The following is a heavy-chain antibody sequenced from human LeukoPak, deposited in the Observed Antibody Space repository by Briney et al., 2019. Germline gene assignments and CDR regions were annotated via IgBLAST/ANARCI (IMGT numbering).Heavy chain of an antibody. J-gene: IGHJ4*02. Sequence: SETLSLTCAVYGGSFSGYYWSWIRQPPGKGLEWIGEINHSGSTNYNPSLKSRVTISVDTSKKQFSLKLSSVTAADTAVYYCARCRVRSSEIDYWGQGTLVTVSS. CDR1: GGSFSGYY. CDR2: INHSGST. V-gene: IGHV4-34*01. D-gene: IGHD3-10*01. CDR3: ARCRVRSSEIDY.